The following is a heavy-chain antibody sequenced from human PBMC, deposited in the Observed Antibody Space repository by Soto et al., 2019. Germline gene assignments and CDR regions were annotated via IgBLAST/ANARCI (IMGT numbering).Heavy chain of an antibody. CDR1: GFTLSDYR. Sequence: GGSLRLSCAASGFTLSDYRMDWVRLAPGKGLEWVARSRGKASGYTIEYAASVKDRFTISRDDSKNSLYLQMNSLKIEDTAMYYCARGGGLISGRVDYWGQGTRVTVSS. CDR2: SRGKASGYTI. J-gene: IGHJ4*02. V-gene: IGHV3-72*01. D-gene: IGHD3-16*01. CDR3: ARGGGLISGRVDY.